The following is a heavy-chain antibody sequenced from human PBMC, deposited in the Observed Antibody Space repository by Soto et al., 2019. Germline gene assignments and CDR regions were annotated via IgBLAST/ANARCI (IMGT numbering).Heavy chain of an antibody. J-gene: IGHJ5*02. CDR3: AKLPTGFPNWIDP. D-gene: IGHD2-21*01. Sequence: SETLSLTCTVSGDSVSSTPYSWGWFRQPPGKGLEWIGSIYKTGSSYNPSLKSRVTISQDTSKTQFSLKLSSVTAADTAIYYCAKLPTGFPNWIDPWGQGIPVTVSS. CDR2: IYKTGS. CDR1: GDSVSSTPYS. V-gene: IGHV4-39*01.